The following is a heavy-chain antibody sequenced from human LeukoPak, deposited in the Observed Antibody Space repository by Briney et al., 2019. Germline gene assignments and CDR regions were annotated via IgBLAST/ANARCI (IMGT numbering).Heavy chain of an antibody. J-gene: IGHJ4*02. CDR2: ISASGGTT. D-gene: IGHD1-26*01. Sequence: GGSLRLSCAASGFTFSSSAMSWVRQAPGEGLDWVSAISASGGTTYYADSVKGRFTISRDNSKNTLYLQMNSLRAEDTAVYYCAKDKYSGSFYFDYWGQGTLVTVSS. CDR3: AKDKYSGSFYFDY. V-gene: IGHV3-23*01. CDR1: GFTFSSSA.